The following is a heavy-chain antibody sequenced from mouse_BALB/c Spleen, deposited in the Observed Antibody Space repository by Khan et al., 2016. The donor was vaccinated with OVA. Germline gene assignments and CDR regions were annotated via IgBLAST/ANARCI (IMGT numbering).Heavy chain of an antibody. J-gene: IGHJ2*01. CDR2: IHPGTDNT. Sequence: QVQLKQSGAELVRPGASVKLSCKTSGYIFTSYWIHWVKQRSGQGLEWIARIHPGTDNTYYNDKVKDKATLTADKSSSTVYMQLSSLKSEDSAVFCGEREGALYYFNYWGQGTTLTVSS. CDR3: EREGALYYFNY. V-gene: IGHV1-76*01. CDR1: GYIFTSYW. D-gene: IGHD3-1*01.